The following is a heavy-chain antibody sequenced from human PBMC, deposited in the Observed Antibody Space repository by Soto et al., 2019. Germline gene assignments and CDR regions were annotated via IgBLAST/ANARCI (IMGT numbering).Heavy chain of an antibody. Sequence: GESLKISCKGSGYSFTIYWISWVRQMPGKGLEWMGRIDPSDSYTNYSPSFQGHVTISADKSISTAYLQWSSLKASDTAMYYCARPFSYYGSGSYYNSYGMDVWGQGTTVTVSS. D-gene: IGHD3-10*01. CDR2: IDPSDSYT. CDR3: ARPFSYYGSGSYYNSYGMDV. J-gene: IGHJ6*02. CDR1: GYSFTIYW. V-gene: IGHV5-10-1*01.